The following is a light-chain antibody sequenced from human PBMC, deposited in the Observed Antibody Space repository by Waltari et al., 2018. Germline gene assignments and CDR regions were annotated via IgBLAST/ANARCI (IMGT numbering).Light chain of an antibody. J-gene: IGLJ3*02. CDR2: GVT. V-gene: IGLV2-23*02. CDR1: SRNIGSYNV. Sequence: QSALTQPASVSGSRGQSITIPCTGSSRNIGSYNVVSWYQHHPGKAPKLLINGVTNRPSGVSNRFSGSKSGNTASLTISGLQAEDEADYYCSSYAGSVVFGGGTKLTVL. CDR3: SSYAGSVV.